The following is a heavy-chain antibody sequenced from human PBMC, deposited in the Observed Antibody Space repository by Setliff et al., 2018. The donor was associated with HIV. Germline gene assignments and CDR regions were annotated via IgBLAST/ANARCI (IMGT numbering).Heavy chain of an antibody. CDR2: IYHSGST. V-gene: IGHV4-38-2*02. CDR3: ARIWADYVWGSYRYKGYFDY. CDR1: GYSISSGYY. D-gene: IGHD3-16*02. J-gene: IGHJ4*02. Sequence: SETLSLTCTVSGYSISSGYYWGWIRQPPGKGLEWIGSIYHSGSTYYNLSLKSRVTISVDTSKNQFSLKLSSVTAADTAVYYCARIWADYVWGSYRYKGYFDYWGQGTLVTVSS.